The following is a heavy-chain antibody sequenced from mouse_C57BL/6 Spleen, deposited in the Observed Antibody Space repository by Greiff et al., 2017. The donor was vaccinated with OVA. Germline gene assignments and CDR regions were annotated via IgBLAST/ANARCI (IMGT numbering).Heavy chain of an antibody. V-gene: IGHV2-6*01. CDR1: GFSLTSYG. CDR2: IWGVGST. J-gene: IGHJ4*01. CDR3: ARVYDGEYSYAMDY. Sequence: QVQLQQSGPGLVAPSQSLSITCTVSGFSLTSYGVDWVRQSPGKGLEWLGVIWGVGSTNYNSALKSRLSISKDNSKSQVFLKMNSLQTDDTAMYYCARVYDGEYSYAMDYWGQGTSVTVSS. D-gene: IGHD2-3*01.